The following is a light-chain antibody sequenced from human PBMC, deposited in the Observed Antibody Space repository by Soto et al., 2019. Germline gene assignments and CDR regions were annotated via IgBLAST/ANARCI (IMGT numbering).Light chain of an antibody. CDR2: DVS. V-gene: IGLV2-14*01. J-gene: IGLJ1*01. CDR1: SSDVGGYNY. Sequence: QSVLTQPASVSGSPGQSITISCTGTSSDVGGYNYVSWYQQHPGKAPKLMIYDVSNRPSGVSNRFSGSKSGNTASLTISGLQAEDEADYYCSSYTSISTLYVFGTGPKSPS. CDR3: SSYTSISTLYV.